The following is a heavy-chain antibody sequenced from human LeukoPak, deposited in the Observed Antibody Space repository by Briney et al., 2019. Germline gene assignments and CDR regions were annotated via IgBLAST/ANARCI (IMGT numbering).Heavy chain of an antibody. Sequence: PVQPLDSPSVVSSSGSTIYYADSVKGRFTISRDNAKNSLYLQMNSLRADDTAVYYCAKDVLPDGYDILTGYTADAFDIWGQGTMVTVSS. V-gene: IGHV3-48*03. D-gene: IGHD3-9*01. CDR2: VSSSGSTI. CDR3: AKDVLPDGYDILTGYTADAFDI. J-gene: IGHJ3*02.